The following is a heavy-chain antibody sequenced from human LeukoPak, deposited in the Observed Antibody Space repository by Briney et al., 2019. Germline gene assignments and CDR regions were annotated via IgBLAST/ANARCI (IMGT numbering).Heavy chain of an antibody. Sequence: GASVKVSCKASGYTFTSYYMHWVRQAPGQGLEWMGIINPSGGSTGYAHKSQGRVTMTRDTSTSTVYMELSRLRSEDTAVYYCARDTTEWERRFDYGGQGTLVTVSS. CDR2: INPSGGST. CDR1: GYTFTSYY. V-gene: IGHV1-46*01. CDR3: ARDTTEWERRFDY. D-gene: IGHD1-26*01. J-gene: IGHJ4*02.